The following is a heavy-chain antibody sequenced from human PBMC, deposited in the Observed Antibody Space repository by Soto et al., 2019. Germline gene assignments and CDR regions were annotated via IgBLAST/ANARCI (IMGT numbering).Heavy chain of an antibody. J-gene: IGHJ6*02. CDR1: GGSISSSNW. Sequence: QVQLQESGPGLVKPSGTLSLTCAVSGGSISSSNWWSWVRQPPGKGLEWIGEIYHSGSTNYNPSLNSRVTILLDKYKNRSSRKPSSVTAADTAVYYCARVIGDYYYYGMDVLGQATTVTVSS. CDR3: ARVIGDYYYYGMDV. D-gene: IGHD3-22*01. CDR2: IYHSGST. V-gene: IGHV4-4*02.